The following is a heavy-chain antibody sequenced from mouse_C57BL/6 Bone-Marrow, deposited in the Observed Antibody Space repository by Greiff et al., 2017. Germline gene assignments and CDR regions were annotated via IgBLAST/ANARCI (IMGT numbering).Heavy chain of an antibody. CDR3: ATYDYDGFAY. V-gene: IGHV1-22*01. CDR1: GYTFTDYN. D-gene: IGHD2-4*01. CDR2: INPNNGGT. Sequence: EVKLQESGPELVKPGASVKMSCKASGYTFTDYNMHWVKQSHGKSLEWIGYINPNNGGTSYNQKFKGKATLTVNKSSSTAYMELRSLTSEDSAVYYCATYDYDGFAYWGQGTLVTVSA. J-gene: IGHJ3*01.